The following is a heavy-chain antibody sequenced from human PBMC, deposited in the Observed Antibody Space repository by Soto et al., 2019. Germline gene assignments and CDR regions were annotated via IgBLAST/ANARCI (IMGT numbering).Heavy chain of an antibody. Sequence: DVQLLESGGGLVQPEGSLRLSCAASGFTFSSYAMGWVRQGPGKGLEWVAVVSIGGSTHYADSVRGRFTISRDNSKNTPSLPMNSLKAQDTAVYFCAKRRGAGWHFDYWGQGALVTVSS. CDR2: VSIGGST. V-gene: IGHV3-23*01. CDR3: AKRRGAGWHFDY. CDR1: GFTFSSYA. J-gene: IGHJ4*02. D-gene: IGHD2-15*01.